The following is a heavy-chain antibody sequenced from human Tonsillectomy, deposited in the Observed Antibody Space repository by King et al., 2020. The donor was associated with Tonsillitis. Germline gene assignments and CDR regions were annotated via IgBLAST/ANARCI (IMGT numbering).Heavy chain of an antibody. CDR3: AKVVSTAMVYYFDY. CDR2: ISGSGGRT. CDR1: GFTFSSSA. D-gene: IGHD5-18*01. Sequence: VQLVESGGGLVQPGGSLRLSCAASGFTFSSSAMTWVRQAPGKGLEWVSGISGSGGRTNYADSVKGRFTISRDNSKNTLYLQINILGAEDTALYYCAKVVSTAMVYYFDYWGQGTLVTVSS. J-gene: IGHJ4*02. V-gene: IGHV3-23*04.